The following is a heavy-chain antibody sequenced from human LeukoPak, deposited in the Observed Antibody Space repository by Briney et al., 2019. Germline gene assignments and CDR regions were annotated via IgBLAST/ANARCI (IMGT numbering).Heavy chain of an antibody. CDR2: IYYSGST. Sequence: TETLSLTCTVSGGSISSSSYYWGWIRQPPGKGLEWIGSIYYSGSTYYNPSLKSRVTISVDTSKNQFSLKLSSVTAADTAVYYWASLVVPAAIGDYWGQGTLVTVSS. J-gene: IGHJ4*02. CDR3: ASLVVPAAIGDY. D-gene: IGHD2-2*01. CDR1: GGSISSSSYY. V-gene: IGHV4-39*07.